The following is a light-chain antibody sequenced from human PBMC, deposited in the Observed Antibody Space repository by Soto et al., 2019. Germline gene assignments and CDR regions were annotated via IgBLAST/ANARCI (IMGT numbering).Light chain of an antibody. CDR3: QQSYSTPDT. V-gene: IGKV3-20*01. CDR2: GAS. Sequence: EMVLTQSPGTLSLSPGERATFSCRASQSVSSNYLAWYQQKPGQAPRLLIYGASTRATGIPARFSGSGSGTEFTLTISSLQPEDFATYYCQQSYSTPDTFGPGTKVDIK. J-gene: IGKJ3*01. CDR1: QSVSSNY.